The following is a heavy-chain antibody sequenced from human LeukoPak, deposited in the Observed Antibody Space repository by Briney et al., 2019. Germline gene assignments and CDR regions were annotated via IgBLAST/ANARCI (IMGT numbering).Heavy chain of an antibody. CDR3: AKGGYSGYDYVDY. CDR2: ISASGGST. CDR1: GFTFSSYG. J-gene: IGHJ4*02. V-gene: IGHV3-23*01. Sequence: PSGGSLRLSCAASGFTFSSYGMSWVRQAPGKGLEWVSGISASGGSTYYADSVKGRFTISRDNSKNTLYPQMNSLRAEDTAVYYCAKGGYSGYDYVDYWGQGTLVTVSS. D-gene: IGHD5-12*01.